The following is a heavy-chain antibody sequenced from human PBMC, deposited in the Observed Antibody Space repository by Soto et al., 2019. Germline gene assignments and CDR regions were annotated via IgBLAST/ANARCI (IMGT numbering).Heavy chain of an antibody. CDR2: IWYDGSNK. Sequence: GGSLRLSCAASGFTFSSYGMHWVRQAPGKGLEWVAVIWYDGSNKYYADSVKGRFTISRDNSKNTLYLQMNSLGAEDTAVYYCARAGTGSSSWTDAFDIWGQGTMVTVSS. D-gene: IGHD6-13*01. J-gene: IGHJ3*02. CDR1: GFTFSSYG. CDR3: ARAGTGSSSWTDAFDI. V-gene: IGHV3-33*01.